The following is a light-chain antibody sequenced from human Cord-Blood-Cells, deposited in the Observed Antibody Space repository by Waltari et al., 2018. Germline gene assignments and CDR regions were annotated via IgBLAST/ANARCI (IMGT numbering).Light chain of an antibody. Sequence: QSALTQPASVSGSPGQPITISCTGTSSDVGRDNLFSWYQQHPGKAPKLMIYEGSKRPSGVSNRFSGSKSGNTASLTISGLQAEDEADYSCCSYAGSSTFVVFGGGTKLTVL. CDR1: SSDVGRDNL. V-gene: IGLV2-23*03. J-gene: IGLJ2*01. CDR3: CSYAGSSTFVV. CDR2: EGS.